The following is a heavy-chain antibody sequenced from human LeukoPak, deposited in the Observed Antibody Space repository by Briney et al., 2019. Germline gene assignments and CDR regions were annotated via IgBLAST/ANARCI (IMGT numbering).Heavy chain of an antibody. Sequence: SETLSLTCAVYGGSFSGYYWSWIRQPPGKGLEWIGEINHSGSTNYNPSLKSRVTISVDTSKNQFSLKLSSVTAADTAVYYCARMSQQPFDYWGQGTLVTVSS. V-gene: IGHV4-34*01. CDR3: ARMSQQPFDY. CDR2: INHSGST. D-gene: IGHD6-13*01. J-gene: IGHJ4*02. CDR1: GGSFSGYY.